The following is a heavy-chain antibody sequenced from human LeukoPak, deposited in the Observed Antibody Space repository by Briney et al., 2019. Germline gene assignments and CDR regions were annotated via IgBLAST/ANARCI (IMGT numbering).Heavy chain of an antibody. V-gene: IGHV3-30*03. Sequence: PGGSPRLSCTVSGFTVSGFTVSNNYMSWVRQAPGRGLEWVAVISYDGSNKYYADSVKGRLTISRDNSKNTLYLQMNSLRAEDTAVYYCASGIVVVVAAFWGQGTLVTVSS. CDR2: ISYDGSNK. CDR1: GFTVSGFTVSNNY. D-gene: IGHD2-15*01. J-gene: IGHJ4*02. CDR3: ASGIVVVVAAF.